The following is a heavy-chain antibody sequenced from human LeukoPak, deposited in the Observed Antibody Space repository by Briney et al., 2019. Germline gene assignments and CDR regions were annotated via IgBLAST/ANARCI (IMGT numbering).Heavy chain of an antibody. CDR3: ARGGGSQYSYAFDI. Sequence: GASVKVSCKASGYTFTGNFMHWVRQAPGQGLEWMGWINPNNGGTNYAQKFQGRVTMTRDTSISTAYMELSNLRSDDTAVYYCARGGGSQYSYAFDIWGQGTMVTVSS. V-gene: IGHV1-2*02. CDR1: GYTFTGNF. J-gene: IGHJ3*02. D-gene: IGHD1-26*01. CDR2: INPNNGGT.